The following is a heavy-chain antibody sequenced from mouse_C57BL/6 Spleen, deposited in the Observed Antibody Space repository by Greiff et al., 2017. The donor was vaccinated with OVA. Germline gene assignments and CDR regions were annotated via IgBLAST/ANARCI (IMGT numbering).Heavy chain of an antibody. Sequence: VQLQQPGAELVKPGASVKMSCKASGYTFTSYWITWVKQRPGQGLEWIGYIYPGSGSTNYNETFKSTATLTVDTSSSTAYMQHSSLTSEDSEVCYCARAYDSRQMDYWGQGTSVTVSS. CDR3: ARAYDSRQMDY. V-gene: IGHV1-55*01. J-gene: IGHJ4*01. D-gene: IGHD1-1*01. CDR2: IYPGSGST. CDR1: GYTFTSYW.